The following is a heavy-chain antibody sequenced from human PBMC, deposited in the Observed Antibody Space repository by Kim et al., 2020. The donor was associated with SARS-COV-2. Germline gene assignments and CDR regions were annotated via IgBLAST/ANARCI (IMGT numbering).Heavy chain of an antibody. CDR3: ARDRGDYDILYGMDV. J-gene: IGHJ6*02. D-gene: IGHD3-9*01. CDR1: GFTFSSYS. Sequence: GGSLRLSCAASGFTFSSYSMNWVRQAPGKGLEWVSSISSSSSYIYYADSVKGRFTISRDNAKNSLYLQMNSLRAEDTAVYYCARDRGDYDILYGMDVWGQGTTVTVSS. CDR2: ISSSSSYI. V-gene: IGHV3-21*01.